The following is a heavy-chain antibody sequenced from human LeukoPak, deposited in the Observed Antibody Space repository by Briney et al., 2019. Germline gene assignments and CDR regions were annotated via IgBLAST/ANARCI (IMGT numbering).Heavy chain of an antibody. CDR3: ARVPTPYYYGSGSYYWDY. CDR1: GFTFDDNG. V-gene: IGHV3-20*04. D-gene: IGHD3-10*01. J-gene: IGHJ4*02. Sequence: GGSLRLSCAASGFTFDDNGMSWVRQAPGKGLEWVSGINWNGGSTGYADSVKGRFTISRDNAKNSLYLQMNSLRAEDTALYYCARVPTPYYYGSGSYYWDYWGQGTLVTVSS. CDR2: INWNGGST.